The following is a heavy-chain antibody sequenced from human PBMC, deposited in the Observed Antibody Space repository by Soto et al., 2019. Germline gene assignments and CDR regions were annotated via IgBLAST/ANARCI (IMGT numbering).Heavy chain of an antibody. Sequence: QVQLQESGPGLVKPSQTLSLTCTVSGGSISSGGYYWSWIRQHPGKGLEWIGYIYYSGSTYYNPSPKSRVTISVDTSKNQFSLKLSSVTAADTAVYYCARVVTARDYYYYGMDVWGQGTTVTVSS. D-gene: IGHD2-21*02. CDR1: GGSISSGGYY. J-gene: IGHJ6*02. CDR3: ARVVTARDYYYYGMDV. CDR2: IYYSGST. V-gene: IGHV4-31*03.